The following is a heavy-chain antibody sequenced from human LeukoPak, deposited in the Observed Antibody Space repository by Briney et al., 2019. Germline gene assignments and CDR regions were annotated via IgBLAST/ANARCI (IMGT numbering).Heavy chain of an antibody. V-gene: IGHV3-48*04. CDR3: ARAGYCSSTSCHFDY. J-gene: IGHJ4*02. Sequence: GGSLRLSCAASGFTFSSYAMSWVRQAPGKGLEWVSYISSSGSTIYYADSVKGRFTISRDNAKNSLYLQMNSLRAEDTAVYYCARAGYCSSTSCHFDYWGQGTLVTVSS. CDR1: GFTFSSYA. D-gene: IGHD2-2*03. CDR2: ISSSGSTI.